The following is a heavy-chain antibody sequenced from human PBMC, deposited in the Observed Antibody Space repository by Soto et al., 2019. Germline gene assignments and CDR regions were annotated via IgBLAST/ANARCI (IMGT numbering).Heavy chain of an antibody. CDR3: TTDPYSGIHFDH. CDR1: GLTFGNAW. V-gene: IGHV3-15*01. Sequence: GGSLRLSCAASGLTFGNAWMSWVRQAPGKGLEWVGRIKPKTDGGTTYYAAPVKGRFTISRDDSKNTLYLQMNSLRTEDTAVYYCTTDPYSGIHFDHWGQGPLVTVSS. CDR2: IKPKTDGGTT. J-gene: IGHJ4*02. D-gene: IGHD5-12*01.